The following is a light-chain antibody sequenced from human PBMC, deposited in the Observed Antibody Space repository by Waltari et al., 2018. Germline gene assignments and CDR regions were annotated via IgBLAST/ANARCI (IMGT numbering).Light chain of an antibody. V-gene: IGKV1-5*01. CDR3: HQYNSYSQS. CDR2: DAS. CDR1: HTINTW. J-gene: IGKJ2*03. Sequence: QMTQSPSTLSASIGDRVAITGRASHTINTWLAWYQQKPGKAPRGLIYDASTLASGVPSRFRGSGSGTEFTLTISSLQPDDFATYYCHQYNSYSQSFGQGTKLEIK.